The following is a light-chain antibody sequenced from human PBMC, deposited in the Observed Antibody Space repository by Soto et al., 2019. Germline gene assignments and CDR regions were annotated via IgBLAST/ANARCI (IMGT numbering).Light chain of an antibody. CDR2: GAS. CDR1: QNINNY. CDR3: QQSYSVVWT. V-gene: IGKV1-39*01. Sequence: DIQMTQSPSSLSASVGDRVTITCRASQNINNYLNWFQQKPGKAPKLLIYGASGLESGVPSRFSGSGSGTDFTLTIGSLQPEDSATYYCQQSYSVVWTFGQGTKVEIK. J-gene: IGKJ1*01.